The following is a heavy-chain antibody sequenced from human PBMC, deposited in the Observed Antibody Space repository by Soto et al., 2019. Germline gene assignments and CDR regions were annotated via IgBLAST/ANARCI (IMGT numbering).Heavy chain of an antibody. D-gene: IGHD2-2*01. J-gene: IGHJ4*02. Sequence: SETLSRTCPVSGGSIISGGSYWGWIRQPPGKGLEWIGYIYYSGNTYFNPSLKSRVTLSVDTSKNQFSLNLSSVTAADTAVYYCVRYCSTTKCPFDYWGQGTLVTVAS. V-gene: IGHV4-30-4*01. CDR2: IYYSGNT. CDR1: GGSIISGGSY. CDR3: VRYCSTTKCPFDY.